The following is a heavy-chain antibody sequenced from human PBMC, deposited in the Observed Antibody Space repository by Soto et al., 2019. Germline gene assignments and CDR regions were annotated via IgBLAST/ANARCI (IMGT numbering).Heavy chain of an antibody. Sequence: QVQLVQSGAEVKNSGASVKVSCKASGYTFTSYGFSWVRQAPGQGLEWMGWISASNGNTNYAQKLHGRVTMTPETSTGTAYMELRSLRSDDAATYYCARDSVRYCRDGVCYQGYYYCAMDVWGQGTTVTVS. CDR3: ARDSVRYCRDGVCYQGYYYCAMDV. V-gene: IGHV1-18*01. J-gene: IGHJ6*02. CDR2: ISASNGNT. CDR1: GYTFTSYG. D-gene: IGHD2-8*01.